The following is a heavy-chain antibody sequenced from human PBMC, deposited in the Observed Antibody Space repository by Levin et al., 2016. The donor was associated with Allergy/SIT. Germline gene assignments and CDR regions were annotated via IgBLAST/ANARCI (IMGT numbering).Heavy chain of an antibody. V-gene: IGHV4-39*01. CDR3: ARHGYDTSGAFDY. CDR1: GDSITSSNFF. J-gene: IGHJ4*02. D-gene: IGHD3-22*01. Sequence: SETLSLTCTVSGDSITSSNFFWGWIRQPPGRGLEWIGSVDYSGSTYYNPSLKSRVTTSVDTSRKNFSLRLTSVTAADTAIYYCARHGYDTSGAFDYWGQGTLVTVSS. CDR2: VDYSGST.